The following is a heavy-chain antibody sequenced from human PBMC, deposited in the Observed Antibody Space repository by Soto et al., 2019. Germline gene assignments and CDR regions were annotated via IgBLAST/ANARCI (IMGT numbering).Heavy chain of an antibody. CDR3: ATGGNYPLKNYDA. D-gene: IGHD3-3*01. Sequence: APVKVSPKASGHTCTSSYMHSVRHAPGQGLEWMGRIKPSDGDTKYAQKFQGRVTMTEDTSTDTAYMELSSLTSEDTAVYYCATGGNYPLKNYDAWGQGTLVTVSS. CDR1: GHTCTSSY. CDR2: IKPSDGDT. J-gene: IGHJ4*02. V-gene: IGHV1-46*01.